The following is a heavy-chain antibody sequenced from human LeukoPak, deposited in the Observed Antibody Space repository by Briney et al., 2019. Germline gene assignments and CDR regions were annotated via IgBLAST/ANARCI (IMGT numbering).Heavy chain of an antibody. CDR3: ARHSPPDHYYDSSGSVDY. CDR1: GGSISSSSYY. CDR2: IYYSGST. D-gene: IGHD3-22*01. V-gene: IGHV4-39*01. J-gene: IGHJ4*02. Sequence: SETLSLTCTVSGGSISSSSYYWGWIRQPPGKGLEWIVSIYYSGSTYYNPSLKSRVTISVDTSKNQFSLKLSSVTAADTAVYYCARHSPPDHYYDSSGSVDYWGQGTLVTVSS.